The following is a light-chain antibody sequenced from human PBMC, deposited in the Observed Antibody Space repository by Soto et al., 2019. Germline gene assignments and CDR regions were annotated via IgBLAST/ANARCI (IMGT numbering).Light chain of an antibody. CDR2: GTS. Sequence: EIVLTQSPGTLSLSPGDRATLSCRASQSVSSSYLAWYQQKPGQAPRLLIYGTSSRATGIPDRFSGSGSGTDFTLTISRLKPEDFAVYYCQQYGSSPLVTFGQGTRLEIK. J-gene: IGKJ5*01. V-gene: IGKV3-20*01. CDR3: QQYGSSPLVT. CDR1: QSVSSSY.